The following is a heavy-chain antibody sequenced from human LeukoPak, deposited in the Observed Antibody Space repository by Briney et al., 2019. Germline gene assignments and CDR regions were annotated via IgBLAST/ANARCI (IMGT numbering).Heavy chain of an antibody. V-gene: IGHV7-4-1*02. D-gene: IGHD2-15*01. Sequence: ASVKVSCKASGYTFTSYGISWVRQAPGQGLEWMGWINTNTGNPTYAQGFTGRFVFSLDTSVSTAYLQISSLKAEDTAVYYCARGGPAEVAAPDYWGQGTLVTVSS. CDR3: ARGGPAEVAAPDY. CDR2: INTNTGNP. J-gene: IGHJ4*02. CDR1: GYTFTSYG.